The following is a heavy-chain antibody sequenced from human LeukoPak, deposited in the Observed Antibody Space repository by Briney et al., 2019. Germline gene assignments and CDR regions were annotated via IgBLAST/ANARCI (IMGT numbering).Heavy chain of an antibody. J-gene: IGHJ5*02. Sequence: GGSLRLSRAASGFTFSRYSIHWVRQAPGKGLEGVAVIWYDGSNKYYADSVKGRFTISRDNSKDTLFLQMNSLRVEDTAVYYCARGAVMPAANWFDPWGQGTLVTVSS. CDR2: IWYDGSNK. CDR3: ARGAVMPAANWFDP. V-gene: IGHV3-33*01. D-gene: IGHD6-25*01. CDR1: GFTFSRYS.